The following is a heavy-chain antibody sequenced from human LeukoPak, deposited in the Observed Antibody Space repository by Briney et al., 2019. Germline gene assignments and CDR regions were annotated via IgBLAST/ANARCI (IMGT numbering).Heavy chain of an antibody. CDR3: ARDKGYSVYDRSDY. V-gene: IGHV1-18*01. CDR1: GYTFSTSG. Sequence: ASVKVSCKASGYTFSTSGISWVLQAPGQGLEWMGWISSYNGNTNYAQKLQGRVTMTTETSTSTVYMELRSLRSDDTAIYYCARDKGYSVYDRSDYWGQGTLVTVSS. J-gene: IGHJ4*02. D-gene: IGHD5/OR15-5a*01. CDR2: ISSYNGNT.